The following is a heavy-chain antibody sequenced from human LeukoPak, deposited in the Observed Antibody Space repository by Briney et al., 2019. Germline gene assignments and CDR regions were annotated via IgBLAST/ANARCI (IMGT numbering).Heavy chain of an antibody. CDR2: IGSDGGGT. J-gene: IGHJ4*02. Sequence: GGSLRLSCAASGFSFSYYWMLWVRQAPGKGLMSVSRIGSDGGGTIYADSVKGRFTISRDNARNTLYLQMDSLRAEDTAIYYCVRDGSNGIDYWGQGTLVTVSS. CDR1: GFSFSYYW. V-gene: IGHV3-74*01. CDR3: VRDGSNGIDY. D-gene: IGHD2-8*01.